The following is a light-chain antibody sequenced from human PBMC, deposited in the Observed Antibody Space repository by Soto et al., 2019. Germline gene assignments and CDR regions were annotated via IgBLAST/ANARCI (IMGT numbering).Light chain of an antibody. CDR2: WAS. CDR3: QQFYSTLGT. CDR1: QSVLYSSNNKNY. J-gene: IGKJ2*01. Sequence: SCKSSQSVLYSSNNKNYLAWYQQKPGQPPRKLISWASARESGVPDRFSGSGSGTDFTLTISSLQAEDVAVYYCQQFYSTLGTFGQGTKLEIK. V-gene: IGKV4-1*01.